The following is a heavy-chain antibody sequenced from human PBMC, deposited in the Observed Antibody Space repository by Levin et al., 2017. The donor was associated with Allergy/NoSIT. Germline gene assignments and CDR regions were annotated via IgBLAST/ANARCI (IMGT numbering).Heavy chain of an antibody. J-gene: IGHJ4*02. Sequence: PSETLSLTCAVYGGSFSGYFWSWVRQFPGGGLEWVGEITHDGTIKYNPSLESRLTVSVDTSKNHFTLRLISVTAADTAVYFCARGHLASWHIDYWGQGSRVTVSA. CDR1: GGSFSGYF. D-gene: IGHD2-2*01. V-gene: IGHV4-34*01. CDR2: ITHDGTI. CDR3: ARGHLASWHIDY.